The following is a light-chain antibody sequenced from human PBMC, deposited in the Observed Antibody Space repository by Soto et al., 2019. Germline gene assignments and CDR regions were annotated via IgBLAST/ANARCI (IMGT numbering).Light chain of an antibody. V-gene: IGKV1-5*03. CDR1: QSINSW. J-gene: IGKJ3*01. CDR2: RAS. Sequence: DIQMTQSPSTLSASVGDRVTITCRASQSINSWLAWYQQKPGKAPSLLIYRASSLEGGVPSRFSGSGSGAEFTLTISSLQPDEFATYYCQHYDSYSGTFGPGTKVDIK. CDR3: QHYDSYSGT.